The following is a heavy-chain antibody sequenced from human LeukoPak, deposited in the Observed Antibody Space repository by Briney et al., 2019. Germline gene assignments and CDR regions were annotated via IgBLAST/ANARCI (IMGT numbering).Heavy chain of an antibody. CDR3: ARGEYSYGYASYYYYYMDV. CDR2: IYHSGST. D-gene: IGHD5-18*01. CDR1: GYSISSGYY. J-gene: IGHJ6*03. Sequence: SETLSLTCTVSGYSISSGYYWGWIRQTPGKGLEWIGSIYHSGSTYYNPSLKSRVTISVDTSKNQFSLRLSSVTAADTAVYYCARGEYSYGYASYYYYYMDVWGKGTTVTISS. V-gene: IGHV4-38-2*02.